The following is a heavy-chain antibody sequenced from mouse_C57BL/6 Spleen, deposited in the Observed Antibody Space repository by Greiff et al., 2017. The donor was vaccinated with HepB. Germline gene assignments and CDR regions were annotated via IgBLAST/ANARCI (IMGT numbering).Heavy chain of an antibody. CDR2: IYPGSGNT. V-gene: IGHV1-76*01. D-gene: IGHD2-2*01. Sequence: QVQLQQSGAELVRPGASVKLSCKASGYTFTDYYINWVKQRPGQGLEWIARIYPGSGNTYYNEKFKGKATLTAEKSSSTAYMQLSSLTSEDSAVYFCARLEGNYGYDRVWYFDYWGQGTTLTVSS. J-gene: IGHJ2*01. CDR1: GYTFTDYY. CDR3: ARLEGNYGYDRVWYFDY.